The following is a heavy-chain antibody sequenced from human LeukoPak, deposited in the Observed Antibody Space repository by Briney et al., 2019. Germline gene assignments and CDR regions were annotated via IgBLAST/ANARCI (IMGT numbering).Heavy chain of an antibody. Sequence: ASVKVSCKVSGYTLTELSMHWVRQAPGKGLEWMGGFGPEDGETIYAQKFQGRVTMTEDTSTDTAYMELSSLRSEDTAVYYCATTNSVGYYYMDVWGKGTTVTISS. CDR2: FGPEDGET. J-gene: IGHJ6*03. D-gene: IGHD4-11*01. CDR1: GYTLTELS. V-gene: IGHV1-24*01. CDR3: ATTNSVGYYYMDV.